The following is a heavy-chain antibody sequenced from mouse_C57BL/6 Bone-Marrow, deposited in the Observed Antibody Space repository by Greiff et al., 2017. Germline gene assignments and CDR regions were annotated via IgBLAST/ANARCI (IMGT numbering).Heavy chain of an antibody. Sequence: QVQLKQPGAELVKPGASVKLSCKASGYTFTSYWMHWVKQRPGQGLEWIGMIHPNSGSTNYNEKFKSKATLTVDKSSSTAYMQLSSLTSEDSAVYYCAREGNEYDGDYWGQGTTLTVSS. CDR1: GYTFTSYW. D-gene: IGHD2-4*01. V-gene: IGHV1-64*01. J-gene: IGHJ2*01. CDR3: AREGNEYDGDY. CDR2: IHPNSGST.